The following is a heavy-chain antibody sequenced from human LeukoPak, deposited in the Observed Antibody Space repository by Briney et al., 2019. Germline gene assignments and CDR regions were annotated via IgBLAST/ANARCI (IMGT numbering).Heavy chain of an antibody. CDR3: AKDSPFDY. Sequence: GGSLRLSCAASGFTFSSYGMHWVRQAPGKGLEWVAVISYDGSNKYYADPVKGRFTISRDNSKNTLYLQMNSLRAEDTAVYYSAKDSPFDYWGQGTLVTVSS. CDR2: ISYDGSNK. CDR1: GFTFSSYG. V-gene: IGHV3-30*18. J-gene: IGHJ4*02.